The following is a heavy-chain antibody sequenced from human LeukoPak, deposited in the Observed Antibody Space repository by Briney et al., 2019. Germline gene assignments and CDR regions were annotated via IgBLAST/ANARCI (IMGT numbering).Heavy chain of an antibody. CDR2: IYHSGST. Sequence: SQTLSLTCTVSGGSISSGEYYWSWIRQPPGKGLEWIGYIYHSGSTYYNSSLKSRVTISVDTSKNQFSLNLSAVTAADTAVYYCARRLSSGYHSHFDYWGQGTLVTVSS. J-gene: IGHJ4*02. CDR1: GGSISSGEYY. V-gene: IGHV4-30-4*01. D-gene: IGHD3-22*01. CDR3: ARRLSSGYHSHFDY.